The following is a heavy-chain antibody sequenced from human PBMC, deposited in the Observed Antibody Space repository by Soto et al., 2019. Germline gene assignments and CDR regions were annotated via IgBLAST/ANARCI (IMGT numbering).Heavy chain of an antibody. D-gene: IGHD2-21*01. J-gene: IGHJ6*02. CDR1: GFTFSSYA. Sequence: PGGSLRLSCAASGFTFSSYAMSWVRQAPGKGLEWVSAISGSGGSTYYADSVKGRFTISRDNSKNTLYLQMNSLRAEDTAVYYCAKDLGVIPLLGGGMDVWGQGTTVTVS. CDR2: ISGSGGST. V-gene: IGHV3-23*01. CDR3: AKDLGVIPLLGGGMDV.